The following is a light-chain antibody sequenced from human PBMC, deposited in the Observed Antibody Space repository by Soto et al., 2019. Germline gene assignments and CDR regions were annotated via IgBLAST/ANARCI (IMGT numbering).Light chain of an antibody. CDR2: DAS. V-gene: IGKV3-11*01. CDR1: QSVSSY. J-gene: IGKJ4*01. Sequence: EVVLTQSPATLTLSPGERATLSCRASQSVSSYLAWYQQKPGQAPRLLIYDASNRATGIPARFSGSGSGTDFTLTISSLEPEDFAVYSCQQRSNWPLTFGGG. CDR3: QQRSNWPLT.